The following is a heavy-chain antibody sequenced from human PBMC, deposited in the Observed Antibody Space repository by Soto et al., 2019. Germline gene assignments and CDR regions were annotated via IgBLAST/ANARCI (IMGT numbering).Heavy chain of an antibody. J-gene: IGHJ4*02. CDR3: ARDWFGVDY. CDR1: GYRFISYG. V-gene: IGHV1-18*01. Sequence: ASVKVSCKATGYRFISYGITWVRQAPGQGLEWMGWISTYNGNTNYAQKLQGRVTMTTDTSTSTAYMELRSLRSDDTAVYYCARDWFGVDYWGQGTLVTVSS. D-gene: IGHD3-16*01. CDR2: ISTYNGNT.